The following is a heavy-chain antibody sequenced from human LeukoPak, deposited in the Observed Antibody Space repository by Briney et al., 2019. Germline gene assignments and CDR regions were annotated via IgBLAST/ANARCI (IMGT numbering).Heavy chain of an antibody. V-gene: IGHV3-23*01. Sequence: GGSLRLSCSASGFTFSVHVMSWVRQAPGKGLEWVSAISGSGGSTYYADSVKGRFTISRDNSKNTLYLQMNSLRAEDTAVYYCAKDGGYYYDSSGYYYSHNWFDPWGQGTLVTVSS. CDR1: GFTFSVHV. J-gene: IGHJ5*02. CDR3: AKDGGYYYDSSGYYYSHNWFDP. CDR2: ISGSGGST. D-gene: IGHD3-22*01.